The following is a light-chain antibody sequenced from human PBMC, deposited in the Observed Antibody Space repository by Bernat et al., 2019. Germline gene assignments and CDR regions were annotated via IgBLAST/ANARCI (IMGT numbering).Light chain of an antibody. CDR3: QQYFTYPLS. Sequence: DIHITQSPSTLSASVGDRVTITCRASQSIDDWLAWYQQKPGKAPRLLIYKASNLQSGVPSTFRGSASGTEFTLTISSLQPDDLATYYCQQYFTYPLSFGGGTKVEIK. V-gene: IGKV1-5*03. CDR1: QSIDDW. CDR2: KAS. J-gene: IGKJ4*01.